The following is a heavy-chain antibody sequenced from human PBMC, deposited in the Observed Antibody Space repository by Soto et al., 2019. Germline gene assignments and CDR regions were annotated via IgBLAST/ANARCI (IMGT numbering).Heavy chain of an antibody. J-gene: IGHJ5*02. CDR2: IYPGDSDT. D-gene: IGHD2-2*01. V-gene: IGHV5-51*01. CDR1: GYSFTSYW. CDR3: ARGVVVVPAATGSWFDP. Sequence: PGESLKISCKGSGYSFTSYWIGWVRQMPGKGLEWMGIIYPGDSDTRYSPSFQGQVTISADKSISTAYLQWSNLKASDTAMYYCARGVVVVPAATGSWFDPWGQGTLVTVSS.